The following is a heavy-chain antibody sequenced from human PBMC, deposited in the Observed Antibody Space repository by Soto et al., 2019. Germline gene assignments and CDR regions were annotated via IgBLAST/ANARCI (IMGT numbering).Heavy chain of an antibody. V-gene: IGHV3-21*01. CDR3: ARESGSYFLGLDY. CDR2: ISSSSSYI. CDR1: GFTFSIYS. Sequence: EVQLVESGGGLVKPGWSLRLSCAASGFTFSIYSMNWVRQAPGKGREWVSSISSSSSYIYYAYSVKGPFTISRDNAKNSLYLQMNSLRAEDTAVYYCARESGSYFLGLDYWGQGTLVTVSS. D-gene: IGHD1-26*01. J-gene: IGHJ4*02.